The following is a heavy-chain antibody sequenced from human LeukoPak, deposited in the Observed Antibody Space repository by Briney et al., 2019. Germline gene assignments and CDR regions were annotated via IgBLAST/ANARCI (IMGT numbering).Heavy chain of an antibody. Sequence: TSETLSLTCSVSGDSINTGNNYWTWIRQPPGRGLEWIGYIYHSGSTLYSPSLKSRVTISLDRSDNQFSLQLASVTAADTAVYYCARDPNSIAAAGDPWGQGTLVTVSS. J-gene: IGHJ5*02. D-gene: IGHD6-13*01. V-gene: IGHV4-30-2*01. CDR3: ARDPNSIAAAGDP. CDR2: IYHSGST. CDR1: GDSINTGNNY.